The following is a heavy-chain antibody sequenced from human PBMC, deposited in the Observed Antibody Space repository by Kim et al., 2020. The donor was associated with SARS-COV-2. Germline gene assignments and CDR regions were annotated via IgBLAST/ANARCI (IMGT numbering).Heavy chain of an antibody. Sequence: ASVKVSCKASGYTFTGYYMHWVRQAPGQGLEWMGWINPNSGGTNYAQKFQGRVTMTRDTSISTAYMELSRLRSDDTAVYYCASLYSGSYYYFDYWGQGTLVTVSS. CDR2: INPNSGGT. J-gene: IGHJ4*02. V-gene: IGHV1-2*02. D-gene: IGHD1-26*01. CDR1: GYTFTGYY. CDR3: ASLYSGSYYYFDY.